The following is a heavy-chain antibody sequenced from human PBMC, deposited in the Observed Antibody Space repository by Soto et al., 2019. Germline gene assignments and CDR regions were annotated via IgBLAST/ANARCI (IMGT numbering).Heavy chain of an antibody. J-gene: IGHJ4*02. V-gene: IGHV5-51*01. CDR1: GYDFSSDW. CDR3: ARRLGGTEGD. CDR2: IFPGDSET. Sequence: PVGSVKISCNGYGYDFSSDWIAWVRQMPWIGLEWMGIIFPGDSETRYSRSFQGQVVFSADKSANTAYLQWSSLKASDSAIYYCARRLGGTEGDWGQGTLVTVSS. D-gene: IGHD2-21*02.